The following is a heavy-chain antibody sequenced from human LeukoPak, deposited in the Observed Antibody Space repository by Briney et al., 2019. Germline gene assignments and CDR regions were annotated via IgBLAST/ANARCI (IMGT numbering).Heavy chain of an antibody. CDR2: ISWNSGSI. J-gene: IGHJ4*02. V-gene: IGHV3-9*01. Sequence: PGRSLRLSCAASGFTFYDYAMHWVRHAPGKGLEGVSGISWNSGSIVYADSVKGRFTISRDNAKNSLYLQMNSLRAEDTALYYCAKDIRRYYDSSGYLDYWGQGTLVTVSS. CDR1: GFTFYDYA. D-gene: IGHD3-22*01. CDR3: AKDIRRYYDSSGYLDY.